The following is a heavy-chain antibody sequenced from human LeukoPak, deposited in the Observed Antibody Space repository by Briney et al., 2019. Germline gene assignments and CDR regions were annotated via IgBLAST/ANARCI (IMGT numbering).Heavy chain of an antibody. Sequence: GESLKISCKGSGYSFTNYWIGWVRQMPGKGLEWMGIIYPGDSDTRYSPSFQGQVTISADKSISTAYLQWSSLKASDTAMYYCATYSYCSSTSCPSALYAFDIWGQGTMVTVSS. J-gene: IGHJ3*02. V-gene: IGHV5-51*01. D-gene: IGHD2-2*01. CDR3: ATYSYCSSTSCPSALYAFDI. CDR2: IYPGDSDT. CDR1: GYSFTNYW.